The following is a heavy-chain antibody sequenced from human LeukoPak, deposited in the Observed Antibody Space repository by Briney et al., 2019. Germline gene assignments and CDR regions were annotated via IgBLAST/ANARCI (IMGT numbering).Heavy chain of an antibody. CDR1: GFTFSSYA. Sequence: GGSLRLSCAASGFTFSSYAMSWVRQAPGKGLEWVASLNQDADREYYVDSVKGRFTISRDNAKNSLYLQMDSLRVEDTAVYYCARATTASARDHWGQGTLVTVSS. D-gene: IGHD1-14*01. V-gene: IGHV3-7*01. CDR3: ARATTASARDH. J-gene: IGHJ4*02. CDR2: LNQDADRE.